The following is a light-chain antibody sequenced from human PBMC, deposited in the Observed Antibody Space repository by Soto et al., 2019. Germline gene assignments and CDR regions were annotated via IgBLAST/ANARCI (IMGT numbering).Light chain of an antibody. V-gene: IGKV3-20*01. J-gene: IGKJ1*01. Sequence: EIELTQSPCTLSLSPGERATISCRASQSLTNSFIAWYQQRPGQAPRLLIYDTSSRASGIPDRFSGSGSGTDFTLTISRLETEDFAVYYCQQYGGTPWTFGQGTKVDIK. CDR1: QSLTNSF. CDR3: QQYGGTPWT. CDR2: DTS.